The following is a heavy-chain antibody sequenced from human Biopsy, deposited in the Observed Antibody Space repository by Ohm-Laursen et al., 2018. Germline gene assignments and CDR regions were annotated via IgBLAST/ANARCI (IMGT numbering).Heavy chain of an antibody. CDR1: GYTFTTYA. CDR3: ARDKTGSSVFGPCYYGMDV. J-gene: IGHJ6*02. Sequence: SSVKVSCNASGYTFTTYAISWVRQAPGQGLEWVGIINPTGGTASYAEKFQGRVTLTRDTSTGTVYLELNSLISEDTALYYCARDKTGSSVFGPCYYGMDVWGQGTTVTVSS. V-gene: IGHV1-46*01. D-gene: IGHD3-9*01. CDR2: INPTGGTA.